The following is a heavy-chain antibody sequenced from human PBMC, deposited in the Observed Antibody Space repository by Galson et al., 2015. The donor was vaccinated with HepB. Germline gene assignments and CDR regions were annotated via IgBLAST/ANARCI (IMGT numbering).Heavy chain of an antibody. J-gene: IGHJ5*02. CDR1: GFTFSSYA. V-gene: IGHV3-23*01. D-gene: IGHD3-10*01. CDR2: ISGSGGST. Sequence: SLRLSCAASGFTFSSYAMSWVRQAPGKGLEWVSAISGSGGSTYYADSVKGRFTISRDNSKNTLYLQMNSLRAEDTAVYYCVMVRGHRDWFDPWGQGTLVTVSS. CDR3: VMVRGHRDWFDP.